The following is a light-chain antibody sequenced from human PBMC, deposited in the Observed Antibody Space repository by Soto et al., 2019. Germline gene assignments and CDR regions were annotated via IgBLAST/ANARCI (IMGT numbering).Light chain of an antibody. Sequence: EMGLKQSPGTRSLSPGERATLSCRASQSVRSTHLAWYQLKPGQAPRLFIYGASSRATGIPDRFSGSGSGTDFTLTISRLEPEDFAVYICQQYGTSPRTFGQGTRLEIK. CDR3: QQYGTSPRT. V-gene: IGKV3-20*01. J-gene: IGKJ5*01. CDR1: QSVRSTH. CDR2: GAS.